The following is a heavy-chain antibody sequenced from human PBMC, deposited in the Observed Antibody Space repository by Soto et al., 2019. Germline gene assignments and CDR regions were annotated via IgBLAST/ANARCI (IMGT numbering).Heavy chain of an antibody. V-gene: IGHV4-59*01. J-gene: IGHJ4*02. Sequence: SETLSLACTVSGGSISNYYWNWIRQSPGKELEWIGYIYSSGSTHYNPSLQNRVTISIDTSKNQVSLKVNSVTAADTAVYYCARDYSQSYGGYFFAYRDQGTPVTVSS. D-gene: IGHD2-15*01. CDR3: ARDYSQSYGGYFFAY. CDR1: GGSISNYY. CDR2: IYSSGST.